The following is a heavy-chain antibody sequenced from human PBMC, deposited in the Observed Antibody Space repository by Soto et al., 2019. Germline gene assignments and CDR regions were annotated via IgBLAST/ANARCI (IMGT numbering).Heavy chain of an antibody. CDR1: GYTFTSYG. CDR3: ARVPTPTHGDSDKNNWFDT. D-gene: IGHD4-17*01. CDR2: ISSSNGKT. J-gene: IGHJ5*02. V-gene: IGHV1-18*04. Sequence: GASVKVSCKTSGYTFTSYGINWVRQAPGQGLEWMGWISSSNGKTKYAPKLQGRVTMTTDASTSTAYMELSSLRSDDTAVYFCARVPTPTHGDSDKNNWFDTWGQGTQVTVSS.